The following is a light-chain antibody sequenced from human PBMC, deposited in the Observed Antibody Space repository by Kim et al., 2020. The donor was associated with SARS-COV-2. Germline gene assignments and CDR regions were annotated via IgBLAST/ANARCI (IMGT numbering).Light chain of an antibody. V-gene: IGKV1-9*01. CDR3: QHLNSYPPA. CDR2: SAS. Sequence: ASVGDRGTITGRARQGIGSYLAWYQQKPGKAPKLLIYSASTLQSGVSSRFSGSGSGTEFTLTINNLQPEDFATYFCQHLNSYPPAFGQGTRLEIK. CDR1: QGIGSY. J-gene: IGKJ5*01.